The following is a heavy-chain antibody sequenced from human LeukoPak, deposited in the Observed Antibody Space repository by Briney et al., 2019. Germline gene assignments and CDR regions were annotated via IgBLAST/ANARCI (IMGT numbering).Heavy chain of an antibody. CDR3: ARTPYDTSGYPDY. D-gene: IGHD3-22*01. CDR2: MSYDGRNK. V-gene: IGHV3-30*01. J-gene: IGHJ4*02. CDR1: GFTFSTYA. Sequence: PGGSLRLSCAASGFTFSTYAMHWVRQVPGKGLEWVALMSYDGRNKYYADSVKGRFTISRDNSKNTLYLQMNSLRADDTALYYCARTPYDTSGYPDYWGQGILVTVSS.